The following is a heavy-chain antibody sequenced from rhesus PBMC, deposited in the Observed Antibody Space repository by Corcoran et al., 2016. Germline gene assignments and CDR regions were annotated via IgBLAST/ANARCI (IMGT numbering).Heavy chain of an antibody. Sequence: QLQLQESGPGLVKPSEPLSLTCAVSGGSISRGYGWSWLRKPPGKGLEWIGNIFGSIGSNYSNHSLKRRVTMSTDTSKNQFSLKLSAVTAAYTAVYYCARELSTGLDSWGQGVVVTVSS. V-gene: IGHV4S7*01. CDR1: GGSISRGYG. D-gene: IGHD2-15*01. J-gene: IGHJ6*01. CDR2: IFGSIGSN. CDR3: ARELSTGLDS.